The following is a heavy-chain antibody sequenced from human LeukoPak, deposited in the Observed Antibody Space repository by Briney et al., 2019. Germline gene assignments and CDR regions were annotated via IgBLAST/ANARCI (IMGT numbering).Heavy chain of an antibody. Sequence: AASVKVSCKASGGTFSSYAISWVRQAPGQGLEWMGGIIPIFGTANYAQKFQGRVTITADKSTSTAYMELSTLRSEDTAVYYCASEEANVDTAMVNHVRYFDYWGQGTLVTVSS. D-gene: IGHD5-18*01. J-gene: IGHJ4*02. CDR1: GGTFSSYA. CDR2: IIPIFGTA. V-gene: IGHV1-69*06. CDR3: ASEEANVDTAMVNHVRYFDY.